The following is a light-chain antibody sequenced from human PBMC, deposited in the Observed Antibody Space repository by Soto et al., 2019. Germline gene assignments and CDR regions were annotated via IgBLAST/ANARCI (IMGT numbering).Light chain of an antibody. CDR1: QDISNY. Sequence: DIQMTQSPSSLSASVGDRVTITCQASQDISNYLNWYQQKPGKASKLLIYDASNLETGVPSRFSGSVSGTDFTCTISGLQPEDTATYYCQQYENPLLTFGGGTKVEIK. CDR3: QQYENPLLT. CDR2: DAS. J-gene: IGKJ4*01. V-gene: IGKV1-33*01.